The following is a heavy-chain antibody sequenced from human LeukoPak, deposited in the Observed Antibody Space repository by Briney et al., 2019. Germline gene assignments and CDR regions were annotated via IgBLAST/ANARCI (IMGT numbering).Heavy chain of an antibody. CDR3: ARTTSFTASGYDY. CDR2: MNPNNGDS. D-gene: IGHD6-25*01. V-gene: IGHV1-8*03. J-gene: IGHJ4*02. Sequence: ASLKVSCKASGYTFTNYHINCVRQATGQGLECMGWMNPNNGDSGYAQKLQGKVTITRDTSISTSYMELSSLRSDDTAVYFCARTTSFTASGYDYWGQGTLVTVSS. CDR1: GYTFTNYH.